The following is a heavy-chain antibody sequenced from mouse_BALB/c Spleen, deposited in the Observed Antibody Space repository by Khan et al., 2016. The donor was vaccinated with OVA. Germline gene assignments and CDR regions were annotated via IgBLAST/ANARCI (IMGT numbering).Heavy chain of an antibody. CDR2: INPSTGYT. Sequence: QVQLKQSGAELAKPGASVKMSCKASGYTFTSYWMHWVKQRPGQGLEWIGYINPSTGYTEYNQKFKDKATLTADQSSSTAYMKLSSLTSEDSAVYYCANHGSSSAWLTYWGQGTLVTVAA. CDR3: ANHGSSSAWLTY. CDR1: GYTFTSYW. J-gene: IGHJ3*01. D-gene: IGHD1-1*01. V-gene: IGHV1-7*01.